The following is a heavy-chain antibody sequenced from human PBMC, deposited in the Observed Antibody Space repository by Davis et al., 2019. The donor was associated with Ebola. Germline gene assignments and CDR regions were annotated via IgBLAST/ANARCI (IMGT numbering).Heavy chain of an antibody. D-gene: IGHD3-22*01. CDR3: ARSITMIVVGYFDF. CDR2: INTSTCNT. J-gene: IGHJ4*02. CDR1: VYTFTSYG. V-gene: IGHV1-18*04. Sequence: SVTVSYKSSVYTFTSYGISWVRQAPPQELEWMGWINTSTCNTNFAHKFQDRVTMTKDKSTSTAYIELRRLRSDDTCVYYCARSITMIVVGYFDFWGQGTLVTASS.